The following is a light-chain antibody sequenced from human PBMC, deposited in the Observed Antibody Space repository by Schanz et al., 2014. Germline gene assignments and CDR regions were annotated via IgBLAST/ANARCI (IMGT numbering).Light chain of an antibody. CDR3: SSYTSSSISWV. Sequence: QSALTQPASVSGSPGQSITLSCTGTNSDVGGYNYVSWYQQHPGKAPKLMIYDVSKRPSGVPDRFSGSKSGNTASLTISGLQAEDEADYYCSSYTSSSISWVFGGGTKVTVL. J-gene: IGLJ3*02. V-gene: IGLV2-14*01. CDR1: NSDVGGYNY. CDR2: DVS.